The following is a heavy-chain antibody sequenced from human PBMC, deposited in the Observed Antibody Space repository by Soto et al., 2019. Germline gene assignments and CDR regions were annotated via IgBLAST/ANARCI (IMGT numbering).Heavy chain of an antibody. D-gene: IGHD3-10*02. V-gene: IGHV1-3*01. Sequence: ASVKVSCKASGYTFTRYTMNWVRQAPGQRLEWMGWINPDNGNTKSSQKFQDRVIITRDTSASTAYMDLSSLRSEDTAMYYCTIVRVADSALDHWGQGTLVTVSS. CDR3: TIVRVADSALDH. CDR1: GYTFTRYT. CDR2: INPDNGNT. J-gene: IGHJ4*02.